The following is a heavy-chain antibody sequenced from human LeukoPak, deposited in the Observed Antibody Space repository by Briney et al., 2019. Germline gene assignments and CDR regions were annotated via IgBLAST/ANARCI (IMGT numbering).Heavy chain of an antibody. CDR1: GGSFSGYY. V-gene: IGHV4-34*01. Sequence: SETLSLTCAVYGGSFSGYYWSWIRQPPGKGLEWIGEINHSGSTNYKPSLKSRVTISVDTSKNQFSLKLSSVTAADTAVYYCARAYSGIAAAGKAHRTYWYFDLWGRGTLVTVSS. J-gene: IGHJ2*01. D-gene: IGHD6-13*01. CDR3: ARAYSGIAAAGKAHRTYWYFDL. CDR2: INHSGST.